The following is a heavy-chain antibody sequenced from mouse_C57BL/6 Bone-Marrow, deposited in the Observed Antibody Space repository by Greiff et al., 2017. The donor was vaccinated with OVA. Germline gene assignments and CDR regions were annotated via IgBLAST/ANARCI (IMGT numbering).Heavy chain of an antibody. CDR1: GYTFTNYW. CDR2: IYPGGGYT. D-gene: IGHD3-2*02. V-gene: IGHV1-63*01. CDR3: ARGGWGYAMDY. J-gene: IGHJ4*01. Sequence: QVQLQQSGAELVRPGPSVKMSCKASGYTFTNYWIGWAKQRPGHGLEWIGDIYPGGGYTNYNEKFKGKATLTADKSSSTAYMQFSSLTSEDSAIYYCARGGWGYAMDYWGQGTSVTVSS.